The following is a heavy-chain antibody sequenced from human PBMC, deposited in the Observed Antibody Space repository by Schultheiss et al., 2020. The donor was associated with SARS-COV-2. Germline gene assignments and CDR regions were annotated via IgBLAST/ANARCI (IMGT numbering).Heavy chain of an antibody. CDR2: ISGSGGST. V-gene: IGHV3-23*01. CDR1: GFTFSSYA. D-gene: IGHD6-19*01. J-gene: IGHJ4*02. CDR3: ARDWGIAVAGIDY. Sequence: GGSLRLSCAASGFTFSSYAMSWVRQAPGKGLEWVSAISGSGGSTYYADSVKGRFTISRDNSKNTLYLQMNSLRAEDTAVYYCARDWGIAVAGIDYWGQGTLVTGSA.